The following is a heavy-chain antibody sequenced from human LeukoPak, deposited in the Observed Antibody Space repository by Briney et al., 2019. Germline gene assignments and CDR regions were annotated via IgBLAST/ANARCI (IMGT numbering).Heavy chain of an antibody. CDR1: GDSVSSNSAA. CDR2: TYYKSKWSY. V-gene: IGHV6-1*01. Sequence: SQTLSLTCAISGDSVSSNSAAWNWITQSPSRGLEWLGRTYYKSKWSYDYAVSVKSRITINPDTTKNQFSLQLNSVTPEDTAVYYCARGGGSYYHWGQGTLVTVSS. CDR3: ARGGGSYYH. D-gene: IGHD1-26*01. J-gene: IGHJ5*02.